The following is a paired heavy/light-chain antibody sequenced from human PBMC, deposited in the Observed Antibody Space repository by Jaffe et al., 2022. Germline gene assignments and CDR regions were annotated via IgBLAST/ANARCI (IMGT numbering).Heavy chain of an antibody. CDR1: GGTFSSYA. CDR3: ARGEMDTEYDFVVVAATPAFDI. V-gene: IGHV1-69*01. D-gene: IGHD2-15*01. CDR2: IIPIFGTA. J-gene: IGHJ3*02. Sequence: QVQLVQSGAEVKKPGSSVKVSCKASGGTFSSYAISWVRQAPGQGLEWMGGIIPIFGTANYAQKFQGRVTITADESTSTAYMELSSLRSEDTAVYYCARGEMDTEYDFVVVAATPAFDIWGQGTMVTVSS.
Light chain of an antibody. J-gene: IGKJ5*01. CDR1: QSIGSS. CDR3: HQSSSLPIT. Sequence: EIVLTQSPDFQSVTPKEKVTITCRASQSIGSSLHWYQQKPDQSPKLLIKYASQSFSGVPSRFSGSGSGTDFTLTINSLEAEDAATYYCHQSSSLPITFGQGTRLEIK. CDR2: YAS. V-gene: IGKV6-21*01.